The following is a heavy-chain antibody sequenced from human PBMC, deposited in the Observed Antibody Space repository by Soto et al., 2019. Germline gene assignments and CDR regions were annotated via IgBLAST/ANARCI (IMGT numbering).Heavy chain of an antibody. CDR1: GGSISSYY. Sequence: RSLTCTVSGGSISSYYWSWIRQPPGKGLEWIGYIYYSGSTNYNPSLKSRVTISVDTSKNQFSLKLSSVTAEDTAVYYCARTILYYDISTGRGTLVGDYGMDVWGQGTKVTVYS. CDR3: ARTILYYDISTGRGTLVGDYGMDV. J-gene: IGHJ6*02. D-gene: IGHD3-9*01. V-gene: IGHV4-59*01. CDR2: IYYSGST.